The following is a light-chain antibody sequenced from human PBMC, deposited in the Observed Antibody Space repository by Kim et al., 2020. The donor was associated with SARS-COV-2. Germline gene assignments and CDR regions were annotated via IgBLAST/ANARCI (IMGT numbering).Light chain of an antibody. V-gene: IGKV2-28*01. CDR2: LGS. CDR3: MQALQSPVT. J-gene: IGKJ1*01. CDR1: QSLLHSNGYTY. Sequence: DIVRTQSPRSLPVTPGEPASISCRSSQSLLHSNGYTYLDWYLQKPGQSPQLLIYLGSNRASGVPDRFSGSGSGTDFTLKISRVEAGDVGVYYCMQALQSPVTFGQGTKVDI.